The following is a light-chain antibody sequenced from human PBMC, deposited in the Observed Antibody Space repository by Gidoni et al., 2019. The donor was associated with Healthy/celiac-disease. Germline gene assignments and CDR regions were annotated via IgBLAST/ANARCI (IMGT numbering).Light chain of an antibody. CDR2: DAS. CDR1: QSVSSY. J-gene: IGKJ4*01. Sequence: EIVLTQSPATLSLSPGERATLSCRASQSVSSYLAWYQQKPGQAPRLLIYDASNRATGIPARFSGSGSGTDFTLTISSLEPEDFAVYYGQQRSNWPPLTFXGXTKVEIK. CDR3: QQRSNWPPLT. V-gene: IGKV3-11*01.